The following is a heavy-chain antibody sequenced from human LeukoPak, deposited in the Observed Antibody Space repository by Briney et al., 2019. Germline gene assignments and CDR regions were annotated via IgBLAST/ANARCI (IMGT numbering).Heavy chain of an antibody. D-gene: IGHD3-10*01. J-gene: IGHJ6*03. CDR3: ARHGSITMVRGRLRYYYMDV. Sequence: GGSLRLSCAASGFTFSSYWMHWVRQAPGKGLVWVSRINSDGSSTNYADSVKGRFTISRDNAKNTLYLQMNSLRAEDTAVYYCARHGSITMVRGRLRYYYMDVWGKGTTVTISS. CDR1: GFTFSSYW. V-gene: IGHV3-74*01. CDR2: INSDGSST.